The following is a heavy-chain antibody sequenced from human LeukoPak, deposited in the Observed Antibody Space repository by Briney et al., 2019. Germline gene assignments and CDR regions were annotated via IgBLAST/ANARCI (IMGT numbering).Heavy chain of an antibody. Sequence: GGSLRLSCAASGFTFSSYAMHWVRQAPGKGLEYVSAVSSNGGSTYYANSVKGRFTISRDNSKNTLYLQMGSLRAEDMAVYYCARDKGRIAAAGRAYYYYYGMDVWGQGTTVTVSS. D-gene: IGHD6-13*01. J-gene: IGHJ6*02. CDR1: GFTFSSYA. CDR3: ARDKGRIAAAGRAYYYYYGMDV. CDR2: VSSNGGST. V-gene: IGHV3-64*01.